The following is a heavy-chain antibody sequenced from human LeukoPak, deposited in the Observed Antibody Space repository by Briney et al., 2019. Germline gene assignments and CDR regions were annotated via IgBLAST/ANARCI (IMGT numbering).Heavy chain of an antibody. CDR1: GASISGRGYY. Sequence: PSETLSLTCAGSGASISGRGYYLGGMRQPPGKGLEWIGNIYYTGSTFYNASLQSRVTISMDMSKNQFSLRLSSVTAADTAMYYCVKSGAYGLIDYWGPGTLVTVSS. CDR2: IYYTGST. J-gene: IGHJ4*02. D-gene: IGHD3-10*01. V-gene: IGHV4-39*01. CDR3: VKSGAYGLIDY.